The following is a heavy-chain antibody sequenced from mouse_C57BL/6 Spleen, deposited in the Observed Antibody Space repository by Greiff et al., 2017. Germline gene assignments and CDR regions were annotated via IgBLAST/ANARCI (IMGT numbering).Heavy chain of an antibody. V-gene: IGHV10-3*01. J-gene: IGHJ2*01. D-gene: IGHD1-1*01. CDR2: IRSKSSNYAT. CDR3: VREGYYYGSSGGYFDY. CDR1: GFTFNTYA. Sequence: EVQGVESGGGLVQPKGSLKLSCAASGFTFNTYAMHWVRQAPGKGLEWVARIRSKSSNYATYYADSVKDRFTISRDDSQSMLYLQMNNLKTEDTAMYYCVREGYYYGSSGGYFDYWGQGTTLTVSS.